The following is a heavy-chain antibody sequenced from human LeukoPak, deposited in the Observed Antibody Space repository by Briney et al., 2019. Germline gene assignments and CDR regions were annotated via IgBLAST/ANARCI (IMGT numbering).Heavy chain of an antibody. CDR1: GYTFTSYA. J-gene: IGHJ4*02. V-gene: IGHV7-4-1*02. D-gene: IGHD2-21*02. CDR2: INTNTGNP. CDR3: ARVVGCGGDCYSGISDY. Sequence: ASVKVSCKASGYTFTSYAMNWVRQAPGQGLEWMGWINTNTGNPTYAQGFTGRFVFSLDTSVSTAYLQISSLRAEDTAVYYCARVVGCGGDCYSGISDYWGQGTLVTVSS.